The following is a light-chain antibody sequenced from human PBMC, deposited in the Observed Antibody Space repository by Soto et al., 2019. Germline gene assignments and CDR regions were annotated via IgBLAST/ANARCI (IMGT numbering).Light chain of an antibody. V-gene: IGKV1-39*01. CDR2: AAS. J-gene: IGKJ1*01. CDR3: QQSHSIPWT. Sequence: DIRMTHSASSLSASVLYRVTITCRASQSISSNLNWYQQKPGKAPKLLIYAASNLQSGVPSTFSGSGSGTDFTLTISSLQPEDFATYYCQQSHSIPWTFGQGIKV. CDR1: QSISSN.